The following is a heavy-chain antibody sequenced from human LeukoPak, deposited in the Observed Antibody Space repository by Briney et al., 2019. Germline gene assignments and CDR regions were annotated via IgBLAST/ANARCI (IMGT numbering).Heavy chain of an antibody. D-gene: IGHD2/OR15-2a*01. CDR2: IIPMFGAA. CDR3: ARGNIAIALDVNGANYFFDF. V-gene: IGHV1-69*13. J-gene: IGHJ4*02. Sequence: SVKVSCKSSGDTFNNYAIGWVRQAPGQGLEWMGGIIPMFGAANYARKFQGRVTITADESTRTAYMELSSLRSEDMAVYYCARGNIAIALDVNGANYFFDFWGQGTLVTVSS. CDR1: GDTFNNYA.